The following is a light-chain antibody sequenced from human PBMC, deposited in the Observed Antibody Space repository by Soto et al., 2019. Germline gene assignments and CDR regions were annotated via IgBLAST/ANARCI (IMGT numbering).Light chain of an antibody. CDR3: QQYHYWPPT. J-gene: IGKJ1*01. Sequence: EIVMTQSPATLSVSPGERATLSCRASQSISSKLAWYQHKPGQAPRLLIYGASTRATGISARFSGSGSGTEFTLTISSLHSEDFVVYFCQQYHYWPPTFGQGTKV. CDR1: QSISSK. CDR2: GAS. V-gene: IGKV3-15*01.